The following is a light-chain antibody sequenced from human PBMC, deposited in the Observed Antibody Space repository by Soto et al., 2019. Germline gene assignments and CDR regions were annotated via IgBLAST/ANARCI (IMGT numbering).Light chain of an antibody. CDR3: YQYDSSPWT. J-gene: IGKJ1*01. V-gene: IGKV3-20*01. CDR1: RNVGSK. Sequence: EIVMTQSPATLSVSPGERVTLSCRASRNVGSKLAWYMQKPGQSPRLLISGASSRATGIPDRFSGSGSGTDFTLTISRLEPEDFAVYFCYQYDSSPWTFGQGTKV. CDR2: GAS.